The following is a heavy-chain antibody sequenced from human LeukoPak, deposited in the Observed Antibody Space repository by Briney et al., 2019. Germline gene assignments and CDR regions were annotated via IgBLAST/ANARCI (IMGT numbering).Heavy chain of an antibody. Sequence: HSGGSLRLSCAASGLTFSSYGMHWVRQAPGKGLEGVTFIRYDGSDKYYADSVKGRFTISRDKSKNTLYLQMNSLRAEDTAVYYCARRAGAYSHPYDYWGQGTLVTVSS. CDR2: IRYDGSDK. J-gene: IGHJ4*02. CDR1: GLTFSSYG. D-gene: IGHD4/OR15-4a*01. CDR3: ARRAGAYSHPYDY. V-gene: IGHV3-30*02.